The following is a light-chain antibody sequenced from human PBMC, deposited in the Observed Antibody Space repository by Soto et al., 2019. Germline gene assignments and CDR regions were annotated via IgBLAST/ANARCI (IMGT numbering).Light chain of an antibody. CDR3: SSYTSSSTLYV. Sequence: SALTQPASVSGSPGQSITISCTGTSSDVGGYKYVSWYQQHPGKAPKLMIYEVSNRPSGFSNRFSGSKSGNTASLTISGLQAEDEADYYCSSYTSSSTLYVFGTGTKLTVL. CDR2: EVS. J-gene: IGLJ1*01. CDR1: SSDVGGYKY. V-gene: IGLV2-14*01.